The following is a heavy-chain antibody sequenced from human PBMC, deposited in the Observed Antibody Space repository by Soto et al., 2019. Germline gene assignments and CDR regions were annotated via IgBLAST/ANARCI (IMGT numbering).Heavy chain of an antibody. Sequence: SETLSLTCAVYGGSFSGYYWSWIRQPPGKGLEWIGEINHSGSTNYNPSLKSRVTISVDTSKNQFSLKLSSVTAADTAVYYCARGDSSGYNNWFDPWGQGTLVTVS. CDR2: INHSGST. CDR3: ARGDSSGYNNWFDP. CDR1: GGSFSGYY. D-gene: IGHD3-22*01. V-gene: IGHV4-34*01. J-gene: IGHJ5*02.